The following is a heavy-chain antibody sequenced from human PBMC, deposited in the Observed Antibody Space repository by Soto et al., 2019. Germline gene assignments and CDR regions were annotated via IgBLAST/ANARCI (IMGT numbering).Heavy chain of an antibody. D-gene: IGHD4-17*01. CDR2: ISWNSGSI. Sequence: GGSLRLSCAPSGFTFDDYAMHWVRQAPGKGLEWVSGISWNSGSIGYADSVKGRFTISRDNAKNSLYLQMNSLRAEDTALYYCAKDMTTVVTGDFQHWGQGTLVTVSS. V-gene: IGHV3-9*01. CDR3: AKDMTTVVTGDFQH. CDR1: GFTFDDYA. J-gene: IGHJ1*01.